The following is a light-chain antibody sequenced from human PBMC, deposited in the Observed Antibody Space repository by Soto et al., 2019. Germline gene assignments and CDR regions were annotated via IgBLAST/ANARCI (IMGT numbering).Light chain of an antibody. CDR3: QQYGNSPVT. CDR2: GAS. Sequence: IVMSHSPATLSVSPGEIATLSCGASQSVSSNLAWYQQKPGQAPRLLIYGASTRATGIPARFSGSGSGTDFTLTISRLEPEDFAVYYCQQYGNSPVTFGGGTKV. J-gene: IGKJ4*01. CDR1: QSVSSN. V-gene: IGKV3-15*01.